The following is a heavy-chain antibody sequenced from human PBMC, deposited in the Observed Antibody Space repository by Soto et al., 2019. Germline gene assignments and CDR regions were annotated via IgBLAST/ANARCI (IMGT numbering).Heavy chain of an antibody. CDR2: ISGSGGSP. CDR3: AKGGKSLVVAATLSWFDP. Sequence: PGGSLRLSCAASGFTFSSYAMTWVRQAPGKGLEWISGISGSGGSPYHADSVKGRFTISRDNSKNTLYLQMNNLRAEDTAVYYCAKGGKSLVVAATLSWFDPWGQGSLVTVSS. CDR1: GFTFSSYA. V-gene: IGHV3-23*01. D-gene: IGHD2-15*01. J-gene: IGHJ5*02.